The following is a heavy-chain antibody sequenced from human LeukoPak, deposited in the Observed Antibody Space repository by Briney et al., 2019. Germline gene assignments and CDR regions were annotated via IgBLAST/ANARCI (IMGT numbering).Heavy chain of an antibody. CDR2: IYYSGST. Sequence: SETLSLTLRGPDGAVRGYYWSWSRRPPGKGLEWIGYIYYSGSTNYNPSLKSRVTISVDTSKNQFSLKLSSVTAADTAVYYCARLWFGEITNWFDPWGQGTLVTVSS. D-gene: IGHD3-10*01. J-gene: IGHJ5*02. CDR3: ARLWFGEITNWFDP. CDR1: DGAVRGYY. V-gene: IGHV4-59*02.